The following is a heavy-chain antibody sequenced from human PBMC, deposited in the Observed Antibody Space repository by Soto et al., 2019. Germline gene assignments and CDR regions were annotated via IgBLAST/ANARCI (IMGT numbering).Heavy chain of an antibody. J-gene: IGHJ4*02. Sequence: GGALRLSCAASGFTFSSYGMHWVRQAPGKGPEWVAVIWYDGSNKYYADSVKGRFTISRDNSKNTLYLQMNSLRAEDTAVYYCARDRGGGYNRANFDYWGQGTLVTVSS. CDR3: ARDRGGGYNRANFDY. D-gene: IGHD5-12*01. CDR2: IWYDGSNK. V-gene: IGHV3-33*01. CDR1: GFTFSSYG.